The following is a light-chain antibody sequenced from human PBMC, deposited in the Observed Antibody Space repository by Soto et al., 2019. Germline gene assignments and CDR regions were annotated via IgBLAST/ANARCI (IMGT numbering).Light chain of an antibody. V-gene: IGKV3-20*01. J-gene: IGKJ2*01. CDR1: QTVNSRY. CDR3: QQFDDSRPGFT. CDR2: GAS. Sequence: ESVLTQSPGTLSLSPGERATLSCRASQTVNSRYLTWYQHKPGQAPRLLIYGASIRATGIPDRFSGSRSGADFSLTITRLEPEDSAVYYCQQFDDSRPGFTFGRGTKLEI.